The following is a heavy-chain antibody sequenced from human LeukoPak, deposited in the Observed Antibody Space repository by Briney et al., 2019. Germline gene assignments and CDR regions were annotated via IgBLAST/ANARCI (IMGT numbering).Heavy chain of an antibody. CDR1: GGSFSSSGFY. Sequence: SETLSLTCTVSGGSFSSSGFYWAWLRQPPGRGLEWIGSIYYGGSTYYNSSLKSRVTISVDRYKNQFSLKLSSVTAADTAVYYGARACGYDILAGLAWFDPWGQGTLVTVSS. CDR2: IYYGGST. J-gene: IGHJ5*02. CDR3: ARACGYDILAGLAWFDP. V-gene: IGHV4-39*07. D-gene: IGHD3-9*01.